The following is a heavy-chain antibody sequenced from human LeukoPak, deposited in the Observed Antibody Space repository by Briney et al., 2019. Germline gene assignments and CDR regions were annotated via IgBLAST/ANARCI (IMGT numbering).Heavy chain of an antibody. CDR2: ISSSSSYI. D-gene: IGHD3-9*01. Sequence: GGSLRLSCAASGFTFSSYSMNWVRQAPGKGLEWVSSISSSSSYIYYADSVKGRFTISRDNAKNSLYLQMNSLRAEDTAVYYCARALRVILTGYYILDYWGQGTLVTVSS. V-gene: IGHV3-21*01. J-gene: IGHJ4*02. CDR1: GFTFSSYS. CDR3: ARALRVILTGYYILDY.